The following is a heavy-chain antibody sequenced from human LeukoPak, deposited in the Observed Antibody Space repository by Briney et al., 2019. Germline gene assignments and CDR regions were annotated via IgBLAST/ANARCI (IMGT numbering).Heavy chain of an antibody. CDR2: IYHSGST. J-gene: IGHJ5*02. Sequence: SETLSLTCTVSGGSISSSSYYWGWIRQPPGKGLEWIGEIYHSGSTNYNPSLKSRVTISVDKSKNQFSLKLSSVTAADTAVYYCALLADTWFDPWGQGTLVTVSS. V-gene: IGHV4-39*07. CDR3: ALLADTWFDP. CDR1: GGSISSSSYY. D-gene: IGHD2-15*01.